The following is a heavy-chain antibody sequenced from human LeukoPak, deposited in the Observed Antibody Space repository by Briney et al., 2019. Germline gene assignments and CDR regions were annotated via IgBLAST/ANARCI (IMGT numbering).Heavy chain of an antibody. CDR2: ISSNGGST. CDR3: ARGLSSIAAAGTDFDY. V-gene: IGHV3-64*01. J-gene: IGHJ4*02. Sequence: QAGGSLRLSCAASGFTFSSYAMHWVRQAPGKRLEYVSAISSNGGSTYYANSVKGRFTISRDNSKNTLYLQMGSLRAEDMAVYYCARGLSSIAAAGTDFDYWGQGTLVTVSS. CDR1: GFTFSSYA. D-gene: IGHD6-13*01.